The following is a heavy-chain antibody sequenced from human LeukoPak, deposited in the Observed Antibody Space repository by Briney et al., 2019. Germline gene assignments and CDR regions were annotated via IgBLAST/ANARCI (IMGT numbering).Heavy chain of an antibody. Sequence: PSETLSLTCTVSGGSISSSSYYWGWIRQPPGKGLEWIGSIYYSGSTYYNPSLKSRVTISVDTSKNQFSLKLSSVTAADTAVYYCARQLTGYFDYWGQGTPVTVSS. CDR3: ARQLTGYFDY. CDR1: GGSISSSSYY. CDR2: IYYSGST. D-gene: IGHD7-27*01. J-gene: IGHJ4*02. V-gene: IGHV4-39*01.